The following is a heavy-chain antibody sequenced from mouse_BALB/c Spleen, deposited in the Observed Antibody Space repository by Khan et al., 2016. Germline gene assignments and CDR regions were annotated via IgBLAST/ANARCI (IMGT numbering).Heavy chain of an antibody. J-gene: IGHJ2*01. Sequence: QVQLKESGPGLVAPSQSLSITCTVSGFSLTSYGVHWVRQPPGKGLEWLGVIWAGGSTNYNSALMSRLSISKDNPTSQVFLKMNSLQHDDTAMYCCARGGTGTHYFDFWGRGTTLTVSS. CDR1: GFSLTSYG. CDR3: ARGGTGTHYFDF. V-gene: IGHV2-9*02. D-gene: IGHD4-1*01. CDR2: IWAGGST.